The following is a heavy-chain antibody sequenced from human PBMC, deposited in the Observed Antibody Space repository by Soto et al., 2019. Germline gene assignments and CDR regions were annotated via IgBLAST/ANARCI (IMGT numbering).Heavy chain of an antibody. CDR1: GGSISSYY. CDR3: ARDGGYCSGGSCHPFDI. D-gene: IGHD2-15*01. Sequence: SETLSLTCTVSGGSISSYYWSWIRQPPGKGLEWIGYIYYSGSTNYNPSLKSRVTISVDTSKNQFSLKLSSVTAADTAVYYCARDGGYCSGGSCHPFDIWGQGTMVTVSS. J-gene: IGHJ3*02. CDR2: IYYSGST. V-gene: IGHV4-59*01.